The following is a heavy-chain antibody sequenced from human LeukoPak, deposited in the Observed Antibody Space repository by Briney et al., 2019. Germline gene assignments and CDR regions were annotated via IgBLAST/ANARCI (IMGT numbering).Heavy chain of an antibody. J-gene: IGHJ4*02. D-gene: IGHD5-18*01. V-gene: IGHV4-38-2*02. CDR1: GYSISSDYY. Sequence: TSETLSLTCTVSGYSISSDYYWGWIRPPPGKGLEWIGNIFHNGNTYYNPSLKSRVTMSIDTSKKQFSLKLRTATAADTAVYHCARIEDVTRGYNHAYYFDYWGQGTLVTVSS. CDR3: ARIEDVTRGYNHAYYFDY. CDR2: IFHNGNT.